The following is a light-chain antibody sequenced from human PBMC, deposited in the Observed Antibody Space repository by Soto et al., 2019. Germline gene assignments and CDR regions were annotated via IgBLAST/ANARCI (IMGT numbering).Light chain of an antibody. CDR3: QQRSKWPIT. CDR2: DAS. V-gene: IGKV3-11*01. CDR1: QSVSSY. J-gene: IGKJ5*01. Sequence: EIVLTQSPATLSLSPGERTALSCRASQSVSSYLAWYQQKPGQAPRLLIYDASSRATGIPARFSGSGSGIDFTLTISSLEPEDFAVYYCQQRSKWPITFGQGTRLEIK.